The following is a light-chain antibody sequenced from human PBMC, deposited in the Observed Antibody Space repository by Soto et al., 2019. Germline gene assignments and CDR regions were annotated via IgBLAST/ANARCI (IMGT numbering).Light chain of an antibody. CDR3: QQYNSYWT. CDR2: AAS. V-gene: IGKV1-9*01. CDR1: QGISSY. J-gene: IGKJ1*01. Sequence: IQLTQSPSSLSASVGDRVTITCRASQGISSYLAWYQQKPGKAPKLLIYAASTLQGGVPSRFSGRGSGTEFTLTISSLQPDDFATYYCQQYNSYWTFGQGTKVDIK.